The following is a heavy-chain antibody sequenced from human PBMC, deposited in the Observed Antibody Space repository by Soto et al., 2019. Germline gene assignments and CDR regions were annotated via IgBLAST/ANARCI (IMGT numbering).Heavy chain of an antibody. CDR1: SLSTSGVG. J-gene: IGHJ5*02. D-gene: IGHD6-13*01. V-gene: IGHV2-5*01. CDR3: AHSRIAAVGPWFEP. CDR2: IYWNDDK. Sequence: SLSTSGVGVGWIRQPPGKALEWLALIYWNDDKRYSPSLKSRLPITTDTSHNQVILTMPNIDHVDTVTYYCAHSRIAAVGPWFEPWCQGTMVTV.